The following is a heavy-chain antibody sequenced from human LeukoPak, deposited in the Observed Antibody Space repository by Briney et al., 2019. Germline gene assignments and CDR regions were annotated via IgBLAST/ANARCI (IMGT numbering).Heavy chain of an antibody. CDR2: IYDSGST. Sequence: SETLSLTCTVSSGSISSNYWSWIRQPPGKGLEWIGYIYDSGSTKYNPSLKSRVTISVDTSKNQFSLKLSSVTAADSAVYYCARHTSGWSMDAFDAWGQGTMVTVSS. CDR1: SGSISSNY. J-gene: IGHJ3*01. V-gene: IGHV4-59*08. CDR3: ARHTSGWSMDAFDA. D-gene: IGHD6-19*01.